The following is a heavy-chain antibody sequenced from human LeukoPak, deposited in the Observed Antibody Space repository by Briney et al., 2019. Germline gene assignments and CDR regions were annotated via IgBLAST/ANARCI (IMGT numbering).Heavy chain of an antibody. D-gene: IGHD1-26*01. J-gene: IGHJ6*02. CDR3: ASGGSYYYYGMDV. CDR2: IYYSGST. V-gene: IGHV4-59*01. CDR1: GGSISSYY. Sequence: SETLSLTCTVSGGSISSYYWSWIRQPPGKGLEWIGYIYYSGSTNYSPSLKSRVTISVDTSKNQFSLKLSSVTAADTAVYYCASGGSYYYYGMDVWGQGTTVTVSS.